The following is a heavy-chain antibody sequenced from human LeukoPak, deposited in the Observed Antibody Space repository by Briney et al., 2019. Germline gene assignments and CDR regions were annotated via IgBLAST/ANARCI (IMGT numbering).Heavy chain of an antibody. Sequence: PGGSLRLSCAASGFTVSSNYMSWVRQAPGKGLEWVSVIYSGGSTYYADSVKGRFTISRDNSKNTLYLQMNSLRAEDTAVYYCAREDYYDSSGYRGYWGQGTLVTVSS. CDR3: AREDYYDSSGYRGY. CDR2: IYSGGST. J-gene: IGHJ4*02. D-gene: IGHD3-22*01. V-gene: IGHV3-53*01. CDR1: GFTVSSNY.